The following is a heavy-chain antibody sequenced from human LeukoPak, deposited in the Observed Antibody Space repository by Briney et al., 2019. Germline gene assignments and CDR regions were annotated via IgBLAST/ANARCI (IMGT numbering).Heavy chain of an antibody. CDR1: GGSFSNYY. Sequence: KTSETLSLTCAVYGGSFSNYYWSWIRQPPGKGLEWIGEFTRFGRINYNPSLKSRITISVDTSKNQFSLKLSSVTAADTAVYYCAGIYGDYSDFDYWGKGTLVTVSS. CDR2: FTRFGRI. V-gene: IGHV4-34*01. CDR3: AGIYGDYSDFDY. J-gene: IGHJ4*02. D-gene: IGHD4-17*01.